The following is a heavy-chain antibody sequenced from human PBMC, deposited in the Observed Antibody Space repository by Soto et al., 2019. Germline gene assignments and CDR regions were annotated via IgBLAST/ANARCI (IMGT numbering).Heavy chain of an antibody. D-gene: IGHD6-19*01. CDR1: GCTFSSYA. CDR3: ARVRIAVAGHYYYYGMDV. J-gene: IGHJ6*02. V-gene: IGHV1-69*06. CDR2: IVPIFGTA. Sequence: GASVKVSCKASGCTFSSYAISWVRQAPGQGLEWMGGIVPIFGTANYAQKFQGRVTITADKSTSTAYMELSSLRSEDTAVYYCARVRIAVAGHYYYYGMDVWGQGTTVTVSS.